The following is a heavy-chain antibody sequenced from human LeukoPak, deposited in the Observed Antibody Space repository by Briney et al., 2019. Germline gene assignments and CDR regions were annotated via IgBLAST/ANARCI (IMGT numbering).Heavy chain of an antibody. CDR2: ISYDGSKE. Sequence: GRSLRLSCAASGFTFSSYSMYWVRQAPGEGLEWVAVISYDGSKEYYADSVKGRFTISRDNSKNTLYLQMNSLRPEDTAVYYCARDGYFDYWGQGNLVTVSS. CDR3: ARDGYFDY. J-gene: IGHJ4*02. CDR1: GFTFSSYS. V-gene: IGHV3-30-3*01.